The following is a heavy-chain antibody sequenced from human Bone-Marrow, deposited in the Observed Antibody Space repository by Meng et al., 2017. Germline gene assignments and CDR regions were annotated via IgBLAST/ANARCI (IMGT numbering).Heavy chain of an antibody. J-gene: IGHJ4*02. V-gene: IGHV3-74*01. CDR1: GFTFSTYW. Sequence: GESLKISCAASGFTFSTYWMYWVRQTPGKGLVWLSRINGDGSSITYADFVKGRFTISRDNAKKTLYLQVDSLRVEETAVYYCVRQGFDSWGQGTLVTVSS. CDR3: VRQGFDS. CDR2: INGDGSSI.